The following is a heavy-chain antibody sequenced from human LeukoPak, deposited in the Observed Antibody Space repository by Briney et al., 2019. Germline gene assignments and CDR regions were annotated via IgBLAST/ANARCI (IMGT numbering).Heavy chain of an antibody. CDR1: GFTFSSYA. J-gene: IGHJ4*02. D-gene: IGHD6-13*01. CDR2: ISYDGSNK. Sequence: GGSLRLSCAASGFTFSSYAMHWVRQAPGKGLEWVAVISYDGSNKYYADSVKGRFTISRDNSKNTLYLQMNSLRAEDTAVYYCTAPAAADYFDYWGQGTLVTVSS. CDR3: TAPAAADYFDY. V-gene: IGHV3-30-3*01.